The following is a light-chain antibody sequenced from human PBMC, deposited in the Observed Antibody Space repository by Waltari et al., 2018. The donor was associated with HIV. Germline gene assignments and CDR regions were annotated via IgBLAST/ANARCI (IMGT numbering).Light chain of an antibody. CDR3: LQHYTYPRT. Sequence: DLQMTQSPFSLSASVGARVTITCRASQAISVDLGWYQQKPGKAPKRLIYGASNLESGVPERFSGSRSGTEFTLTINGLQPEDVATYYCLQHYTYPRTFGQGTKLDIK. J-gene: IGKJ2*01. V-gene: IGKV1-17*01. CDR1: QAISVD. CDR2: GAS.